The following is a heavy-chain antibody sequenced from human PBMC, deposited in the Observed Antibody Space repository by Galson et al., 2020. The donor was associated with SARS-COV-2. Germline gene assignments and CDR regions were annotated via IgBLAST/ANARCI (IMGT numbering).Heavy chain of an antibody. D-gene: IGHD6-13*01. CDR3: ARDRGYFQKLGFDDAFDI. CDR2: IYNSGST. V-gene: IGHV4-30-4*01. CDR1: GGSISSGDYY. J-gene: IGHJ3*02. Sequence: ASETLSLTCTVSGGSISSGDYYWSWIRQPPGKGLEWIGYIYNSGSTYYNPSLKSRVIISLDRSKNQFSLRLSSVTAADTALYYCARDRGYFQKLGFDDAFDIWGQGTMVTVSS.